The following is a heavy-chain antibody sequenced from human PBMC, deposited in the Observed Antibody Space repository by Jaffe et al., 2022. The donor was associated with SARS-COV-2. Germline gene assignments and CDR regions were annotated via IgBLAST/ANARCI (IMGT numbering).Heavy chain of an antibody. Sequence: QVQLVQSGAEVKKPGASVKVSCKASGYTFTSYYMHWVRQAPGQGLEWMGIINPSGGSTSYAQKFQGRVTMTRDTSTSTVYMELSSLRSEDTAVYYCARVVGSYGYGYYYYGMDVWGQGTTVTVSS. CDR1: GYTFTSYY. J-gene: IGHJ6*02. CDR3: ARVVGSYGYGYYYYGMDV. CDR2: INPSGGST. D-gene: IGHD5-18*01. V-gene: IGHV1-46*01.